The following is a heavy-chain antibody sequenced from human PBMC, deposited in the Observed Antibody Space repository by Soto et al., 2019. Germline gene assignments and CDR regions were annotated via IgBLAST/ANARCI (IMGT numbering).Heavy chain of an antibody. J-gene: IGHJ6*02. CDR2: IYYSGST. CDR3: ARDSGSSRWYGMDV. CDR1: GGSISSYY. D-gene: IGHD6-13*01. Sequence: SETLSLTCTVSGGSISSYYWSWIRQPPGKGLEWIGYIYYSGSTNYNPSLKSRVTISEDTSKNQFSLKLSSVTAADTAVYYYARDSGSSRWYGMDVWGQGTTVTVSS. V-gene: IGHV4-59*01.